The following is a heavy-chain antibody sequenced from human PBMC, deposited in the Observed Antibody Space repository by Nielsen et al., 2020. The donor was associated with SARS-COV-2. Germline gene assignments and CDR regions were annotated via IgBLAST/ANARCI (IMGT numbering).Heavy chain of an antibody. J-gene: IGHJ4*02. CDR2: ISWNSGNT. D-gene: IGHD1-26*01. CDR1: KFPFHHYA. CDR3: AKDVRPVGATFYYFDC. V-gene: IGHV3-9*01. Sequence: SLNLSCASSKFPFHHYAMHLVRQAPGNGLECVSGISWNSGNTGYADSVKGRFTISRDNAKNSLYLQMNSLRAEDTALYYCAKDVRPVGATFYYFDCWGQGTLVTVSS.